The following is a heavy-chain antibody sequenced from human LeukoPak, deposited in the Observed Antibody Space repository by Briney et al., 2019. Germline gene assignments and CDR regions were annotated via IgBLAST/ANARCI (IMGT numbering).Heavy chain of an antibody. CDR3: ARTREYSSSWYFPPFDP. CDR1: GYTFTGYY. J-gene: IGHJ5*02. V-gene: IGHV1-2*02. CDR2: INPNSGRT. D-gene: IGHD6-13*01. Sequence: ASLKVSCKASGYTFTGYYMNWVRQAPGQGLEWMGWINPNSGRTNYAQNFQGRVTITRDPSISTAYMELSGLTSNDTAVYYCARTREYSSSWYFPPFDPWGQGTLVTVSS.